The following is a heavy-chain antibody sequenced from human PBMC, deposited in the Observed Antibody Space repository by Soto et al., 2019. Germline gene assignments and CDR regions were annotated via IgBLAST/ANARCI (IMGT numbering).Heavy chain of an antibody. J-gene: IGHJ5*02. CDR2: IKSKTDGGTT. D-gene: IGHD3-10*01. CDR1: GFTFSNAW. Sequence: EVQLVEAGGGLVKPGGSRRLSCAASGFTFSNAWMNWVRQAPGKGLEWVGRIKSKTDGGTTDYAAPVEGRFTISRDDSKNTMYLQMNSVNTEETAVYYGTTVLVVLWCGDWFDPWGQGTLVTVSS. CDR3: TTVLVVLWCGDWFDP. V-gene: IGHV3-15*07.